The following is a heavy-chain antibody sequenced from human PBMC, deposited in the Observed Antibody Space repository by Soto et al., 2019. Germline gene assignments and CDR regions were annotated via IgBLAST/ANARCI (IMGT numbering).Heavy chain of an antibody. CDR3: ARVAYEVAATRGYYYGMDV. Sequence: SVKVSCKASGGTFSSYAISWVRQAPGQGLEWMGGIIPIFGTANYAQKFQGRVTITADESTSTAYMELSSLRSEDTAVYYCARVAYEVAATRGYYYGMDVWGQVTTVTVFS. CDR2: IIPIFGTA. J-gene: IGHJ6*02. D-gene: IGHD1-26*01. V-gene: IGHV1-69*13. CDR1: GGTFSSYA.